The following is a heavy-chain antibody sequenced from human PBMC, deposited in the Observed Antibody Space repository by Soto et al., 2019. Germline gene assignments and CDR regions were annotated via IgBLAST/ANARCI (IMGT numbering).Heavy chain of an antibody. J-gene: IGHJ4*02. V-gene: IGHV1-3*05. Sequence: QVQLVQSGAEEKKPGASVKVSCKASGYTFTSYAMHWVRQAPGQRLEWMGWINAGNGNTKYSQKFQSRVTITRDTPASTAYMELTSLRSDAPAEYYCARSIVVVTAIDYWGQGTRVTVSS. CDR1: GYTFTSYA. D-gene: IGHD2-21*02. CDR2: INAGNGNT. CDR3: ARSIVVVTAIDY.